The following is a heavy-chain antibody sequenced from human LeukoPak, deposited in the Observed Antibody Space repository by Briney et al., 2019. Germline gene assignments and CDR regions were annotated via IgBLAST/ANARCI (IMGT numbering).Heavy chain of an antibody. J-gene: IGHJ4*02. Sequence: GGSLRLSCATSGFTVSSYYMSWVRQAPGRGLEWVSGISDSGSTAFYADSVKGRFTSSRDNPKNTLYLQINSLRAEDTAVYYCAKDMQTWPRFPDYWGQGTLVTVSS. CDR1: GFTVSSYY. V-gene: IGHV3-23*01. CDR3: AKDMQTWPRFPDY. D-gene: IGHD5-12*01. CDR2: ISDSGSTA.